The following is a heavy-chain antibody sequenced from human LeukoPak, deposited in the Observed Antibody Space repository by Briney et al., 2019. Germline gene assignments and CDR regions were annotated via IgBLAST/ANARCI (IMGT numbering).Heavy chain of an antibody. CDR3: SSTTRYYYYYGMDV. D-gene: IGHD2-2*01. Sequence: GGSLRLSCAASGSTFSSYGMHWVRQAPGKGLEWVAVIWYDGSNKYYADSVKGRFTISRDNSKKTLYLQMNSLRAEDTAVYYCSSTTRYYYYYGMDVWGKGTTVTVSS. CDR1: GSTFSSYG. J-gene: IGHJ6*04. V-gene: IGHV3-33*01. CDR2: IWYDGSNK.